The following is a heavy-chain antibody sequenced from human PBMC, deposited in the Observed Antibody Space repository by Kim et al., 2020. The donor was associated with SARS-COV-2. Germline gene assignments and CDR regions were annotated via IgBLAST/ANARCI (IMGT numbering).Heavy chain of an antibody. J-gene: IGHJ6*02. CDR1: GGSISSGGYS. V-gene: IGHV4-30-2*01. CDR2: IYHSGST. Sequence: SETLSLTCAVSGGSISSGGYSWSWIRQPPGKGLEWIGYIYHSGSTYYNPSLKSRVTISVDRSKNQFSLKLSSVTAADTAVYYCARRVYYYYYGMDVWGQGTTVTVSS. CDR3: ARRVYYYYYGMDV.